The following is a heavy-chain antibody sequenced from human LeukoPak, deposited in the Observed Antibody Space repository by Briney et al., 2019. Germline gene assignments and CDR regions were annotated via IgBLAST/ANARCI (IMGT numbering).Heavy chain of an antibody. CDR2: IYYSGNT. CDR1: GGSISTSAYY. J-gene: IGHJ4*02. D-gene: IGHD6-19*01. CDR3: AGGVSSGPPVY. V-gene: IGHV4-39*07. Sequence: PSETLSLTCIVSGGSISTSAYYWGWIRQPPGEGLQWIGSIYYSGNTYYNSSLKSRVTISVDTSKNQFSLKLSSVTAADTAVYYCAGGVSSGPPVYWGQGTLVTVSS.